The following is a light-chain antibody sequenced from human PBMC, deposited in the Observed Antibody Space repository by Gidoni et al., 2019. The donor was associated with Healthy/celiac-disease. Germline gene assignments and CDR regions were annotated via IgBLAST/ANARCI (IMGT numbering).Light chain of an antibody. CDR3: QQRSNWPPLT. V-gene: IGKV3-11*01. J-gene: IGKJ4*01. CDR1: QSVSSY. Sequence: ELVLTQSPATLSLSPGATATLPCRASQSVSSYLAWYQQKPGQATRLLIYDASNRATGIPARFSGSGSGTDFTLTISSLEPEDFAVYYCQQRSNWPPLTFGGGTKVEIK. CDR2: DAS.